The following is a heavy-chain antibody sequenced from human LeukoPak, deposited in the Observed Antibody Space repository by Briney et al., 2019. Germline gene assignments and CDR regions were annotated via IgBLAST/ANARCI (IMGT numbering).Heavy chain of an antibody. D-gene: IGHD6-19*01. Sequence: GASVKVSCKASGYTFTSYGISWVRQAPGQGLEWMGWISAYNGNTNYAQKLQGRVTMTTDTSTSTAYMELRSLRSDDTAVYYCARSPGSGWYKGTRYFDYWGQGTLVTVSS. CDR1: GYTFTSYG. CDR3: ARSPGSGWYKGTRYFDY. CDR2: ISAYNGNT. J-gene: IGHJ4*02. V-gene: IGHV1-18*01.